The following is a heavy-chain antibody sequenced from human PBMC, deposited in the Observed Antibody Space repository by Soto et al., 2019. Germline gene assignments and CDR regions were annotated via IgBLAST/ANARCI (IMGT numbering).Heavy chain of an antibody. Sequence: SETLSLTCTVSGGSISSYYWSWIRQPPGKGLEWIGYIYYSGSTNYNPSLKSRVTISVDTSKNQFSLKLSSVTAADTAVYYCARRRVVNWNYVFDYWGQGTLVTVSS. CDR2: IYYSGST. CDR3: ARRRVVNWNYVFDY. V-gene: IGHV4-59*08. J-gene: IGHJ4*02. D-gene: IGHD1-7*01. CDR1: GGSISSYY.